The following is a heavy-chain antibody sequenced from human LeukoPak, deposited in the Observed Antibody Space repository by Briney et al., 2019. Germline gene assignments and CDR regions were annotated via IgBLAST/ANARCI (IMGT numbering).Heavy chain of an antibody. V-gene: IGHV3-30*02. D-gene: IGHD6-6*01. CDR1: GLPFSSYG. CDR2: IRYDGSNK. Sequence: PGGSLRLSCAASGLPFSSYGMPWARRTPAKGLEWVAFIRYDGSNKYYADSVTGRFTISRDNSKNTLYLQMNSLRAEDTAAYYCAKDLWMESLAAQAKDYWGQGTLVTVSS. CDR3: AKDLWMESLAAQAKDY. J-gene: IGHJ4*02.